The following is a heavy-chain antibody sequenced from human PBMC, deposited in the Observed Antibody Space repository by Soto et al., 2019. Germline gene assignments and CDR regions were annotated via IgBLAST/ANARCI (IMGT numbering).Heavy chain of an antibody. CDR2: IKSYTNGGTT. J-gene: IGHJ4*02. V-gene: IGHV3-15*01. CDR1: GFTFSSAW. CDR3: TTDDPINKY. Sequence: GSLGLSCAASGFTFSSAWMSWVRQAPGKGLEWVGRIKSYTNGGTTDYAAPVKGRFAISRDDSKNTLYLQMNSLKTEDEGVYYCTTDDPINKYWGQGTPVTVYS.